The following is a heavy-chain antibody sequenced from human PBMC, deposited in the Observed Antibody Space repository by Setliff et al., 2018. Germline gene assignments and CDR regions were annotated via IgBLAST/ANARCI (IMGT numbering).Heavy chain of an antibody. J-gene: IGHJ5*02. CDR3: ARDVFDFRTGQVGP. CDR2: IFHSGNT. V-gene: IGHV4-38-2*02. Sequence: PSETLSLTCGVSGYSISSGHFWGWIRQPPGKGLEWLGNIFHSGNTYYNPTLKSRVTMSVDTSKNQFSLTLTSVTAADTAVYFCARDVFDFRTGQVGPWGQGTRVTVSS. D-gene: IGHD3-3*01. CDR1: GYSISSGHF.